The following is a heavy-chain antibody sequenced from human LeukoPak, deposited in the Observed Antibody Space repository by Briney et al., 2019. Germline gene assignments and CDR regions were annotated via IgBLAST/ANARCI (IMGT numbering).Heavy chain of an antibody. J-gene: IGHJ4*02. CDR1: GYTFTSYG. CDR3: ARERGRSLQSPRDGYNGY. D-gene: IGHD5-24*01. CDR2: ISAYNGNT. Sequence: ASVKVSCKASGYTFTSYGISWVRQAPGQGLEWMGWISAYNGNTNYAQKFQGRVTMTRDTSISTAYMELSRLRSDDTAVYYCARERGRSLQSPRDGYNGYWGQGTLVTVSS. V-gene: IGHV1-18*01.